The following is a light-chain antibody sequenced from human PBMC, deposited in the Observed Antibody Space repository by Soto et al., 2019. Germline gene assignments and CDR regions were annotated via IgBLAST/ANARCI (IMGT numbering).Light chain of an antibody. V-gene: IGKV3-15*01. CDR1: QSVSSN. J-gene: IGKJ1*01. CDR3: HQYNNGPLV. Sequence: EIVMTQSPATLSVSPGERATLSCRASQSVSSNLARYQQKPGQAPRLLLYGASTRATGIPASFGGSGSGTEFTLTLSSLPSEDFEFYYCHQYNNGPLVFGQGTKLEIK. CDR2: GAS.